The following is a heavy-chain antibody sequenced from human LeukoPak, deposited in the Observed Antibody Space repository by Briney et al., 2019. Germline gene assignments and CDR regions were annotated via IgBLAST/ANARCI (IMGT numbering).Heavy chain of an antibody. J-gene: IGHJ6*03. CDR2: TRYDGSNK. Sequence: PGGSLRLSCAASGFTFSSYGMYWVRQAPGKGLEWVAFTRYDGSNKYYADSVKGRFTISRDNSKNTLYLKMNSLRAEDTAVYYCAKDGRSGNYWNYYYYMDVWGKGTTVTISS. CDR1: GFTFSSYG. D-gene: IGHD3-10*01. CDR3: AKDGRSGNYWNYYYYMDV. V-gene: IGHV3-30*02.